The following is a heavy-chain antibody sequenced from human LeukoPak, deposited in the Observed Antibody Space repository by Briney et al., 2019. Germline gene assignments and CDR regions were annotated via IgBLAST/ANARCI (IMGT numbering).Heavy chain of an antibody. V-gene: IGHV7-4-1*02. J-gene: IGHJ6*03. Sequence: GASVKVSCKASGYTFTGYYMHWVRQAPGQGLEWMGWINTNTGNPTYAQGFTGRFVFSLDTSVSTAYLQISSLKAEDTAVYYCARDGWFGELFNYYYYYYMDVWGKGTTVTVSS. CDR3: ARDGWFGELFNYYYYYYMDV. D-gene: IGHD3-10*01. CDR2: INTNTGNP. CDR1: GYTFTGYY.